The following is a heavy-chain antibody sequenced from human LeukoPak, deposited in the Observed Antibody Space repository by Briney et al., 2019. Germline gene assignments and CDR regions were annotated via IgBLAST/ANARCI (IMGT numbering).Heavy chain of an antibody. Sequence: PGGSLRLSCAASGLTVSSKHMSWVRQAPGKGLEWVSVIYSSGTTNYAESVEGRFTISRDNTKNTLHLQMNSLRAEDTAVYYCAARDCSRTLCSAGVFDYWGQGTRVTVSS. CDR1: GLTVSSKH. J-gene: IGHJ4*02. D-gene: IGHD2-21*01. CDR3: AARDCSRTLCSAGVFDY. CDR2: IYSSGTT. V-gene: IGHV3-53*01.